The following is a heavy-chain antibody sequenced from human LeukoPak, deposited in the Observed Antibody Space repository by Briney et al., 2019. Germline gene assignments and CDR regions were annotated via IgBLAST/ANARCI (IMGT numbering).Heavy chain of an antibody. D-gene: IGHD3-10*01. J-gene: IGHJ4*02. V-gene: IGHV1-2*02. CDR1: GYTFTSYY. CDR3: ARAGVRGVITGIDY. CDR2: IKPNSGGT. Sequence: ASVKVSCKASGYTFTSYYMHWVRQAPGQGLEWMGWIKPNSGGTNFAQKFQGRVTMTRDTSISTAYMEMSRLRSDDTAVYYCARAGVRGVITGIDYWGQGTLVTVSS.